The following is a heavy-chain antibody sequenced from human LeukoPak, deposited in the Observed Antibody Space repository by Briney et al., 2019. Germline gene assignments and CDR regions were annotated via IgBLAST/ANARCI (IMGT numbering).Heavy chain of an antibody. Sequence: GASVKVSCKASGYTFTSYDINWVRQATGQGLEWMGWMNPNSGYTGSAQKFQGRVTMTRNTSISTAYMELSSLRSEDTAVYYCARARHRYCSGGSCYHPPGYWGQGTLVTVSS. CDR1: GYTFTSYD. CDR2: MNPNSGYT. CDR3: ARARHRYCSGGSCYHPPGY. D-gene: IGHD2-15*01. V-gene: IGHV1-8*01. J-gene: IGHJ4*02.